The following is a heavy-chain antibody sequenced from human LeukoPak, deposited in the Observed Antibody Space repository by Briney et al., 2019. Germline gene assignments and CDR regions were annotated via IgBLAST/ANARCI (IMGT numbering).Heavy chain of an antibody. CDR1: GFTFSSYD. V-gene: IGHV3-13*01. CDR2: IGTAGEI. Sequence: GGSLRLSCAASGFTFSSYDIHWVRQATGKGLEWVSGIGTAGEIYYPGSVKGRFTISRDNAKNSLYLQMNSLRAEDTAVYYCAKENYGDSTGGRFQHWGQGTLVTVSS. D-gene: IGHD4-17*01. CDR3: AKENYGDSTGGRFQH. J-gene: IGHJ1*01.